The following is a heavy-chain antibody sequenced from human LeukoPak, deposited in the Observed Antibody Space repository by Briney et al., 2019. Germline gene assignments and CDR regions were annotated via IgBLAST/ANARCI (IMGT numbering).Heavy chain of an antibody. D-gene: IGHD3-10*01. CDR3: ARVPAMVRGVIMAGLDNNWFDP. J-gene: IGHJ5*02. Sequence: GGSLRLSCAASGFTFSSYSMNWVRQAPGKGLEWVSSISSSSSYIYYADSVKGRFTISRDNAKNSLYLQMNSLRAEDTAVYYCARVPAMVRGVIMAGLDNNWFDPWGQGTLVTVSS. CDR1: GFTFSSYS. V-gene: IGHV3-21*01. CDR2: ISSSSSYI.